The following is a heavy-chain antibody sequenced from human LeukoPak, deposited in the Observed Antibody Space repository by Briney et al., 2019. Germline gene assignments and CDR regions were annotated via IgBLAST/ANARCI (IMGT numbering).Heavy chain of an antibody. CDR2: IKQDGSEK. D-gene: IGHD3-22*01. V-gene: IGHV3-7*03. CDR1: GLTFSSYW. J-gene: IGHJ3*02. Sequence: GGSLRLSCAASGLTFSSYWMSWVRQAPGKGLEWVANIKQDGSEKYYVDSVKGRFTISRDNAKNSLYLQMNSLRAENTAVYYCASRNYYDSSGYYYVAAFDIWGQGTMVTVSS. CDR3: ASRNYYDSSGYYYVAAFDI.